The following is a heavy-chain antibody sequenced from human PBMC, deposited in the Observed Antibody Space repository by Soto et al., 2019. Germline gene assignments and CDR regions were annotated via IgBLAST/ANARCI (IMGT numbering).Heavy chain of an antibody. CDR2: ISGASGRI. CDR1: GFTVSNNY. J-gene: IGHJ6*02. CDR3: AKGHTSENGHYSYYGMDV. V-gene: IGHV3-23*01. Sequence: GGSLRLSCAVSGFTVSNNYMSWVRQAPGKGLEWVSSISGASGRIYREDSEKGRFTISRDNSKNSVYLQVSGLRADDTAVYYCAKGHTSENGHYSYYGMDVWGQGTTVTVSS. D-gene: IGHD2-2*01.